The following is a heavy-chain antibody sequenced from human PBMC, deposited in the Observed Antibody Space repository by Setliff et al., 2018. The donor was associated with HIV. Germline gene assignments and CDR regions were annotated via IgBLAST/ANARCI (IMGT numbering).Heavy chain of an antibody. CDR1: GYSIGSGYY. CDR3: ARGPGWPNWFDP. J-gene: IGHJ5*02. D-gene: IGHD6-19*01. V-gene: IGHV4-38-2*01. Sequence: SETLSLTCGVSGYSIGSGYYWGWIRQPPGKGLEWIGSIYHSGLTYYNPSLKSRVTISVDSSKNQFSLKLSSVTAADTAVYYCARGPGWPNWFDPWGQGTLVTVSS. CDR2: IYHSGLT.